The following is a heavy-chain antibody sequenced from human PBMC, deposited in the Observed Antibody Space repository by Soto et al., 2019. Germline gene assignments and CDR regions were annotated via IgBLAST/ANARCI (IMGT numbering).Heavy chain of an antibody. D-gene: IGHD1-26*01. CDR1: GFTFSSYA. CDR3: ARGKWELVSLFRGGLF. CDR2: ISYDGSNK. V-gene: IGHV3-30-3*01. Sequence: QVQLVESGGGVVQPGRSLRLSCAASGFTFSSYAMHWVRQAPGKGLEWVAVISYDGSNKYYADSVKGRFTISRDNSKNTLYLQMNSLRAEDTAVYYCARGKWELVSLFRGGLFWGQGNLVTVSS. J-gene: IGHJ4*02.